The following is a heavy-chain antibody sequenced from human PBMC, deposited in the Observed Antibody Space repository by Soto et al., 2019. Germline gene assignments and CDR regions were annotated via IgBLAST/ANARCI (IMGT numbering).Heavy chain of an antibody. V-gene: IGHV4-4*02. Sequence: QVQLQESGPGLVKPSGTLSLTCAVSGGSISSSNWWSWVRQPPGKGLEWIGEIYHSGSTNYNPSLKGRGTISVDKSKNQFSLKLSSVTAADTAVYYCAREERIDAGSPIFDYWGQGTLVTVSS. CDR1: GGSISSSNW. J-gene: IGHJ4*02. D-gene: IGHD6-13*01. CDR2: IYHSGST. CDR3: AREERIDAGSPIFDY.